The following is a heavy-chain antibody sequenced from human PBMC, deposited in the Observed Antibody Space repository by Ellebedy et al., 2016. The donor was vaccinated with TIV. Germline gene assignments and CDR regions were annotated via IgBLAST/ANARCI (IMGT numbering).Heavy chain of an antibody. CDR3: ARIWFGDLLSPEGDV. Sequence: SETLSLXXAVYGGSFSGYYWSWIRQPPGKGLEWIGESNPSGSTNYNPSLKSRVTISVDTSKNQFSLNLNSVTAADTALYYCARIWFGDLLSPEGDVWGQGTTVTVSS. CDR2: SNPSGST. CDR1: GGSFSGYY. J-gene: IGHJ6*02. D-gene: IGHD3-10*01. V-gene: IGHV4-34*01.